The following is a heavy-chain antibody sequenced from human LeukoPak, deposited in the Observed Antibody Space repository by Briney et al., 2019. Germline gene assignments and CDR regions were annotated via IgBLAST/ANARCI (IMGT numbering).Heavy chain of an antibody. J-gene: IGHJ6*03. CDR3: AREAGSTPLGYYYYMDV. D-gene: IGHD2-2*01. CDR1: GGSFSGYY. Sequence: SETPSLTCAVYGGSFSGYYWSWIRQPPGKGLEWIGEINHSGSTNYNPSLKSRVTISVDTSKNQFSLKLSSVTAADTAVYYCAREAGSTPLGYYYYMDVWGKGTTVTVSS. V-gene: IGHV4-34*01. CDR2: INHSGST.